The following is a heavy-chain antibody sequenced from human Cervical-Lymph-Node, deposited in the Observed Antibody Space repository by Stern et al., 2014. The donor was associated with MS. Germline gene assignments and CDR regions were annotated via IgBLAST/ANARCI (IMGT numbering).Heavy chain of an antibody. D-gene: IGHD2/OR15-2a*01. Sequence: QVQLVQSGAEVKKPGSSVKVSCKASGGTLKNYGISWVRQAPGQGLEWMGGIIPILGSGDYAQDFQGRVTITADEVTSTVYMELSSLTSEDTAVYYCAKQYRRYFYGFGVWGHGTTVTVSS. J-gene: IGHJ6*02. V-gene: IGHV1-69*01. CDR1: GGTLKNYG. CDR2: IIPILGSG. CDR3: AKQYRRYFYGFGV.